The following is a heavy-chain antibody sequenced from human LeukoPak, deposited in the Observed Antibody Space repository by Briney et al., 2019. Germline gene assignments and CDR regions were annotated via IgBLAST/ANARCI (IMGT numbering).Heavy chain of an antibody. Sequence: ASVKVSCKASGYTFTASAMNWVRQAPRQGLEWMGWINPNSGGTKYAQKFQGWVTMTRDTSISTAYMELSRLRSDDTAVYYCARAAMNLDGYNWWYFDYWGQGTVVTVSS. V-gene: IGHV1-2*04. CDR2: INPNSGGT. CDR3: ARAAMNLDGYNWWYFDY. D-gene: IGHD5-24*01. J-gene: IGHJ4*02. CDR1: GYTFTASA.